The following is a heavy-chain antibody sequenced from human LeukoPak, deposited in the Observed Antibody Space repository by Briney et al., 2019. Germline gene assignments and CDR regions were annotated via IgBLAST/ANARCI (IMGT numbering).Heavy chain of an antibody. CDR1: GFTGNSNY. CDR2: IYSGGGT. J-gene: IGHJ4*02. D-gene: IGHD3/OR15-3a*01. V-gene: IGHV3-53*01. CDR3: AREREDWGLAFDY. Sequence: PGGSLRLSCAASGFTGNSNYMSWVRQAPGKGLEWVSVIYSGGGTSYADSVKGRFTISRDNSKNTLFLQMNSLRAEDTAVYYCAREREDWGLAFDYWGQGTLVTVSS.